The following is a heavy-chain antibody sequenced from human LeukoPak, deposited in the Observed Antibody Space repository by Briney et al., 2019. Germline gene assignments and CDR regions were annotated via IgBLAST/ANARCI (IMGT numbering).Heavy chain of an antibody. CDR3: AKCRGYSYAFPDAFDM. V-gene: IGHV1-24*01. D-gene: IGHD5-18*01. Sequence: ASVRVSCKVSGYTLIELSMHWVRQAPGKGLEWMGGFDPEDGETIYAQKFQGRVTMTEDTSTDTAYMELSSLRSEDTAVYYCAKCRGYSYAFPDAFDMWGQGTVVTISS. J-gene: IGHJ3*02. CDR1: GYTLIELS. CDR2: FDPEDGET.